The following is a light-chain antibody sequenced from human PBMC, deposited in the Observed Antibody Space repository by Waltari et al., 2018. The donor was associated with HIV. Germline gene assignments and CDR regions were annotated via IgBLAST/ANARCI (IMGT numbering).Light chain of an antibody. CDR1: SSNIGNNY. CDR2: GIN. CDR3: GTWDSSLSVGL. J-gene: IGLJ3*02. Sequence: QFVLTQAPSVSAAPGQNVTISFSGSSSNIGNNYVTWFQHFPGTAPKLLIYGINMRPPGIPDRFSGSKSGTSATLAIDGLQTGDEADYYCGTWDSSLSVGLFGGGTKVTVL. V-gene: IGLV1-51*01.